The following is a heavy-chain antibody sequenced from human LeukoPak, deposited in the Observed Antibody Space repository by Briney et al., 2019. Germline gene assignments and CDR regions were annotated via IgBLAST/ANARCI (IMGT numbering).Heavy chain of an antibody. CDR3: AREEYCSGGSCYSGYSYYFDY. D-gene: IGHD2-15*01. CDR1: GGTFSSYA. J-gene: IGHJ4*02. CDR2: SIPIFCTA. Sequence: SVKVSCKASGGTFSSYAISWVRQAPGQGLEWMGGSIPIFCTANYAQKFQGRVTITTDESTSTAYMELISLRSEDTAVYYCAREEYCSGGSCYSGYSYYFDYWGQGTLVTVSS. V-gene: IGHV1-69*05.